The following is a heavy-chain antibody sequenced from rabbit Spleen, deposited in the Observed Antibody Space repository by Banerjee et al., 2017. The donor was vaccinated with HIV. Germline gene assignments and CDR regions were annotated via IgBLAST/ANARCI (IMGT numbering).Heavy chain of an antibody. CDR1: GFSFSSNW. D-gene: IGHD2-1*01. CDR2: IDTATGKD. CDR3: ARGSGDVAWGYLI. Sequence: LEESGGGLVKPGGTLTLTCTVSGFSFSSNWICWVRQAPGKGLEWIACIDTATGKDVYASWAKGRSTFSKTSSTTVTLQMTSLTAADTATYFCARGSGDVAWGYLIWGPGTLVTVS. J-gene: IGHJ2*01. V-gene: IGHV1S45*01.